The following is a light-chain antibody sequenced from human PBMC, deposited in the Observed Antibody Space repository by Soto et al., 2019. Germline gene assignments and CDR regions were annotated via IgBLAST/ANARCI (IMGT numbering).Light chain of an antibody. V-gene: IGLV2-14*01. J-gene: IGLJ1*01. Sequence: QSVLTQPASVSGSPGQSITISCTGTSSDVGGYNYVSWYQQYPGKVPRLIIYEVTYRPSGVSNRFSGSKSGNTASLTISGLRAEDQADYYCSSFSTSDTLEVFGSGTKVTV. CDR1: SSDVGGYNY. CDR3: SSFSTSDTLEV. CDR2: EVT.